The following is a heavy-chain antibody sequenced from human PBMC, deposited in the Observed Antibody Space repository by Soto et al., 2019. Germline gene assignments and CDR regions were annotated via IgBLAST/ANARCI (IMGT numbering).Heavy chain of an antibody. CDR1: DDTIRPNNW. CDR2: IYYSGTT. D-gene: IGHD1-26*01. Sequence: ETLQHTYTVSDDTIRPNNWWGWIRQPPGKGLEWIGYIYYSGTTYYNPSLKSRVTMSVDTSKNQFSLKLTSVTAVDTAVYYCTRREIQGPIDYWGQGTLVT. CDR3: TRREIQGPIDY. J-gene: IGHJ4*02. V-gene: IGHV4-28*01.